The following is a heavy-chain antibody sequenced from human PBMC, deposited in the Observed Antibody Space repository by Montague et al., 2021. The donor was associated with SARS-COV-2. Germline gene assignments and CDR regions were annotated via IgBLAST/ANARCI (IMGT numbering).Heavy chain of an antibody. Sequence: SLRLSCAASGFTFSNYPMHWVRQAPGKGLEWMAVISYDGNNQDYAESLKGRITISRDNSKNTLYLQMNSLRAEDTAVYYCAKGIVVVPAAVTFDYWGQGTLVTVSS. CDR3: AKGIVVVPAAVTFDY. J-gene: IGHJ4*02. D-gene: IGHD2-2*01. CDR1: GFTFSNYP. V-gene: IGHV3-30*04. CDR2: ISYDGNNQ.